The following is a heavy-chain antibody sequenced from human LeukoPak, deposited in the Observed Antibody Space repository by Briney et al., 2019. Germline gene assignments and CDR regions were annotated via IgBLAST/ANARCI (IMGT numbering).Heavy chain of an antibody. CDR1: GGSISSYY. Sequence: SETLSLTCTVSGGSISSYYWSWIRQPPGKGLEWIGYIYYSGSTNYNPSLKSRVTISVDTSKNQFSLKLSSVTAADTAVYYCAKRGGTGTKYFDSWGQGTLVTVSS. J-gene: IGHJ4*02. CDR3: AKRGGTGTKYFDS. D-gene: IGHD1-1*01. V-gene: IGHV4-59*08. CDR2: IYYSGST.